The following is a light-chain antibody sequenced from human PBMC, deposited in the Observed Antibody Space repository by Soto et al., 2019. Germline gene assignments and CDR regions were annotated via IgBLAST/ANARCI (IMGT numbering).Light chain of an antibody. CDR2: GAS. J-gene: IGKJ1*01. CDR1: QSVRGN. CDR3: QQYGSSPLT. Sequence: EIVMTQSPATLSVSPGERATLSCRASQSVRGNLAWYQQKPGQSPRLLIYGASSRATGIPARFSGSGSGTEFTLTISSLQSEDFAVYYCQQYGSSPLTFGQGTKVDIK. V-gene: IGKV3-15*01.